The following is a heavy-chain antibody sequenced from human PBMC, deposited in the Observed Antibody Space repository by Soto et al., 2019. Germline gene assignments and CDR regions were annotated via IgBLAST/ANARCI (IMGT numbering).Heavy chain of an antibody. CDR3: ARVHYDSSGYHLLDC. D-gene: IGHD3-22*01. CDR2: IYYSGST. Sequence: SETLSLTCTVSGGSISSYYWSWIRQPPGKGLEWIGYIYYSGSTNYNPSLKSRVTISVDTSKNQFSLKLSSVTAADTAVYYCARVHYDSSGYHLLDCWGQGTLVTVSS. V-gene: IGHV4-59*01. J-gene: IGHJ4*02. CDR1: GGSISSYY.